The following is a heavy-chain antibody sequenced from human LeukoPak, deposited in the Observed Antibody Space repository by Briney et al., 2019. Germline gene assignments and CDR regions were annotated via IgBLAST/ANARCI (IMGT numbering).Heavy chain of an antibody. CDR3: ARAGGGNYGDAIYYFDY. CDR2: TYYSGST. J-gene: IGHJ4*02. V-gene: IGHV4-59*01. D-gene: IGHD4-17*01. CDR1: GGSISTYY. Sequence: SETLSFTCTVSGGSISTYYWGWLRQPPGKGLEWIGYTYYSGSTNYNPSLKSRVTISVDTSKNQFSLKLSSVTAADTAVYYCARAGGGNYGDAIYYFDYWGQGTLVTVSS.